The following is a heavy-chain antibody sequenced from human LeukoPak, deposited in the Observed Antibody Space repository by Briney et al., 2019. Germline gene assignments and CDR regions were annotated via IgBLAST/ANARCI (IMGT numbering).Heavy chain of an antibody. CDR3: ASRKFIVVVVAATGRAFDI. D-gene: IGHD2-15*01. CDR1: GGSISSSNW. V-gene: IGHV4-4*02. J-gene: IGHJ3*02. Sequence: PSENLSLTCAVSGGSISSSNWWSWVRQPPGKGLEWIGEIYHSGSTNYNPSLKSRVTISVDKSKNQFSLKLSSVTAADMAVYYCASRKFIVVVVAATGRAFDIWGQGTMVTVSS. CDR2: IYHSGST.